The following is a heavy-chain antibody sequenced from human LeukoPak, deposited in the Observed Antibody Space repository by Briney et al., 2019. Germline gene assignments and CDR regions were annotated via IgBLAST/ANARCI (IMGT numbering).Heavy chain of an antibody. J-gene: IGHJ4*02. CDR3: ARGEVNPHLDY. D-gene: IGHD1-26*01. V-gene: IGHV4-31*03. CDR1: GCSISSGGYY. CDR2: IYYSGST. Sequence: PSETLSLTCTVSGCSISSGGYYWSWIRQHPGKGLEWIGYIYYSGSTYYNPSLKRRATISVDTSKNQFSLKLSSVTAADTAVYYCARGEVNPHLDYWGQGTLVTVSS.